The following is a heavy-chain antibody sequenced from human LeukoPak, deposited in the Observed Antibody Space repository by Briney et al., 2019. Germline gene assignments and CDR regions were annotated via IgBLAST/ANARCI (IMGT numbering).Heavy chain of an antibody. J-gene: IGHJ4*02. CDR2: INHSGST. Sequence: PSETLSLTCAVYGGSFSGYYWSWIRQPPGKGLEWIGEINHSGSTNYNPSLKSRVTISVDTSKNQFSLKPSSVTAADTAVYYCARGVAISTADYWGQGTLVTVSS. V-gene: IGHV4-34*01. CDR3: ARGVAISTADY. CDR1: GGSFSGYY. D-gene: IGHD1-26*01.